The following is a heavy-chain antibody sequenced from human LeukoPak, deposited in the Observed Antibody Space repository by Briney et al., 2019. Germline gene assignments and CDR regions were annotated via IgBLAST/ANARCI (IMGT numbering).Heavy chain of an antibody. CDR3: ARAASSQHYYDSNGPPGQFDY. Sequence: SQTLSLTCTASGGSFSSGDFYWGRHRQPQGMGLEWIGNIYYSGSTYYNPSLKSRVTISVDTSKNQFSLKLSSVTAVDTTVYYCARAASSQHYYDSNGPPGQFDYWGQGTLVTVSS. CDR2: IYYSGST. D-gene: IGHD3-22*01. J-gene: IGHJ4*02. V-gene: IGHV4-30-4*01. CDR1: GGSFSSGDFY.